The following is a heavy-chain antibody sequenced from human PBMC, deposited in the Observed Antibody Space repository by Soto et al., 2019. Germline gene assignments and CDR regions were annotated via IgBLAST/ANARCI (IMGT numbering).Heavy chain of an antibody. D-gene: IGHD4-4*01. Sequence: SVKVSCKASGGTFSSYAISWVRQAPGQGLEWMGRIIPFIGTANYAQKFQGRVTITADESTSTAYMELTSLRSEDTAVYYCARAVLHTLTAYYYYGLDVWGQGTTVTVSS. V-gene: IGHV1-69*11. CDR1: GGTFSSYA. CDR2: IIPFIGTA. J-gene: IGHJ6*02. CDR3: ARAVLHTLTAYYYYGLDV.